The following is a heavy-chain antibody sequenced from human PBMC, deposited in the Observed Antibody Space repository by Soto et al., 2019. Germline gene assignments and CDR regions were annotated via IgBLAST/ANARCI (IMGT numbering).Heavy chain of an antibody. CDR2: ISYDGSNK. CDR1: GFTFSSYG. CDR3: AKDNTYYDFWSGYYPADYMDV. D-gene: IGHD3-3*01. J-gene: IGHJ6*03. V-gene: IGHV3-30*18. Sequence: GGSLRLSCAASGFTFSSYGMHWVRQAPGKGLEWVAVISYDGSNKYYADSVKGRFTISRDNSKNTLYLQMNSLRAEDTAVYYCAKDNTYYDFWSGYYPADYMDVWGKGTTVTVSS.